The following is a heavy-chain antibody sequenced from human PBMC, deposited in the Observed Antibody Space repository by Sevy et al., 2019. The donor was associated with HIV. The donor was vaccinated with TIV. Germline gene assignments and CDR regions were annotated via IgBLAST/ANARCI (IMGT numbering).Heavy chain of an antibody. CDR1: GGSFSGYY. CDR2: INHSGST. Sequence: SETLSLTCAVYGGSFSGYYWSWIRQPPGKGLEWIGEINHSGSTNYNPSLKSRVTISVDTSKNQFSLKLSSVTAADTAVYYCARGMYTVTTIAGMDVWVQRTTVTVSS. J-gene: IGHJ6*02. CDR3: ARGMYTVTTIAGMDV. V-gene: IGHV4-34*01. D-gene: IGHD4-4*01.